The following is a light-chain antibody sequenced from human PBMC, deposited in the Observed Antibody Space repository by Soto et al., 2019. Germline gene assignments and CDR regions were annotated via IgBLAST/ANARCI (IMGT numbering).Light chain of an antibody. Sequence: SYELTQPPSVSVSPGQTASITCSGDKLGDKYACWYQQKPGQSPVLVIYQDSKRPSGIPERFSGSKSGNTATLTISGTQAMDEADYYCQAWDSSTPVVFGGGTEVTVL. CDR1: KLGDKY. V-gene: IGLV3-1*01. CDR3: QAWDSSTPVV. J-gene: IGLJ2*01. CDR2: QDS.